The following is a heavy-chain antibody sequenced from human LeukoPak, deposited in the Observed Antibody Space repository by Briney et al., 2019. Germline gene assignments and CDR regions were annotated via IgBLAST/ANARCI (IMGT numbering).Heavy chain of an antibody. V-gene: IGHV3-23*01. CDR1: GFTFSRYA. D-gene: IGHD1-26*01. CDR3: AKLGSGSYLYYFDY. J-gene: IGHJ4*02. Sequence: GGSLRLSCAASGFTFSRYAMSWVRQAPGKGLEWASTVSGSGGSTYYADSVMGRFTISRDNSKNTLYLQMNSLRAEDTAVYYCAKLGSGSYLYYFDYWGQGTLVTVSS. CDR2: VSGSGGST.